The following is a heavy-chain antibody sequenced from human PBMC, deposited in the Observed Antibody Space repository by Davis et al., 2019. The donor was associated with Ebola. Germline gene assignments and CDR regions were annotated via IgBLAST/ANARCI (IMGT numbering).Heavy chain of an antibody. D-gene: IGHD5-24*01. CDR1: GYTFTDYY. CDR3: ARGLSYVGFNYYIDV. V-gene: IGHV1-69*13. CDR2: IIPIFGSA. J-gene: IGHJ6*03. Sequence: SVKVSCKASGYTFTDYYIHWVRQAPGQGLEWMGGIIPIFGSANYAQKFQGRVTITADESTSTAYMELRSLRSEDTAVYYCARGLSYVGFNYYIDVWGKGTTVTVSS.